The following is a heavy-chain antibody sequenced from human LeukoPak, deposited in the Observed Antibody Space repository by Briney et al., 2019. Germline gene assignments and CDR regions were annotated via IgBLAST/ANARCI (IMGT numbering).Heavy chain of an antibody. Sequence: PSETLSLTCAAYGGSFSGYYWSWIRQPPGKGLEWIGEINHSGSTNYNPSLKSRVTISVDTSKNQFSLKLSSVTAADTAVYYCARGHRGIAARSYAFDIWGQGTMVTVSS. CDR2: INHSGST. CDR3: ARGHRGIAARSYAFDI. V-gene: IGHV4-34*01. CDR1: GGSFSGYY. J-gene: IGHJ3*02. D-gene: IGHD6-6*01.